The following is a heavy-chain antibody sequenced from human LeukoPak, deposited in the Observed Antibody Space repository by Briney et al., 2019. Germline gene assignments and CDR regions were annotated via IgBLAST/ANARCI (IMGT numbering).Heavy chain of an antibody. CDR2: ITPILGTA. V-gene: IGHV1-69*10. CDR1: GGTFSTYA. J-gene: IGHJ4*02. CDR3: ARGRGSRYSYGYDN. Sequence: GASVKVSCKASGGTFSTYAISWVRQAPGQGLEWMGGITPILGTANYAQKFQGRVTINADQSTSTAYMELSSLRSEDTAVYYCARGRGSRYSYGYDNWGQGTLVTVSS. D-gene: IGHD5-18*01.